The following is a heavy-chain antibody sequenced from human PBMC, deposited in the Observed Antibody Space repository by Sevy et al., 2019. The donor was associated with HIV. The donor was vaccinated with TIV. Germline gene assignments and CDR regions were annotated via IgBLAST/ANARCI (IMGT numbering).Heavy chain of an antibody. V-gene: IGHV3-21*03. Sequence: GGSLRLSCAASGFTFSSYTMDWVRQAPGKGLEWVSSIIIGSNYIYYADSLKGRFTISRDNDKNSVFLQMHSLRAEDTDMYYCERRGGLTADGFDIWGQGTMVTVSS. CDR1: GFTFSSYT. CDR3: ERRGGLTADGFDI. D-gene: IGHD3-16*01. J-gene: IGHJ3*02. CDR2: IIIGSNYI.